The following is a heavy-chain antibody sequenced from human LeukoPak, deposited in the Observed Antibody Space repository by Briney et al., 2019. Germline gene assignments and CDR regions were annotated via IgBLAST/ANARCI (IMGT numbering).Heavy chain of an antibody. J-gene: IGHJ6*03. CDR2: ISSSSYI. CDR3: ARGRGGLHYYMDV. CDR1: GFTFSSYS. D-gene: IGHD3-16*01. V-gene: IGHV3-21*01. Sequence: GGSLRLSCAASGFTFSSYSMNWVRQAPGKGLEWVSSISSSSYIYYADSVKGRFTISRDNAKNSLYLQMNSLRAEDTAVYYCARGRGGLHYYMDVWGKGTTVIVSS.